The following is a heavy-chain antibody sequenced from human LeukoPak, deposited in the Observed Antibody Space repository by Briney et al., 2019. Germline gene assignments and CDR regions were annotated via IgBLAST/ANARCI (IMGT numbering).Heavy chain of an antibody. V-gene: IGHV2-5*01. J-gene: IGHJ4*02. Sequence: SGPTLVNPTQTLTLTCTFSGFSLSTSGVGVGWISQPPGKALEWLALIYWNDDKRYSPSLKSRLTITKDTSKNQVVLTMTNMDPVDTATYYCAHLDILTGYPLIDYWGQGTLVTVSS. CDR3: AHLDILTGYPLIDY. CDR2: IYWNDDK. CDR1: GFSLSTSGVG. D-gene: IGHD3-9*01.